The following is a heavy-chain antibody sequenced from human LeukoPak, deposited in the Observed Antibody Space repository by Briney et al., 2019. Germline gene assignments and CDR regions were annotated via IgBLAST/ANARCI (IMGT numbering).Heavy chain of an antibody. CDR1: GYTFTGYY. CDR2: INPNSGGT. Sequence: ASVKVSCKASGYTFTGYYMHWARQAPGQGLEWMGWINPNSGGTNYAQKFQGRVTMTRDTSISTAYMELSRLRSDDTAVYYCARDGAGGIVVVVAATGAIDYWGQGTLVTVSS. V-gene: IGHV1-2*02. CDR3: ARDGAGGIVVVVAATGAIDY. D-gene: IGHD2-15*01. J-gene: IGHJ4*02.